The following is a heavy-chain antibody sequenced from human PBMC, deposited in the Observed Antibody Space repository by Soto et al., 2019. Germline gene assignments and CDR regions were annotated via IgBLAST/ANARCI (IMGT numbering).Heavy chain of an antibody. CDR1: GGPVRDAFSY. Sequence: QVHLQESGPQLVKPSQPLSLTCTVSGGPVRDAFSYWTWIRQPPGKDPELMGYLSYTRSTYYNPSLLNHATIAVDEPSTHLSLRLSSVTAANTAVYYCARELEGGVFDIWARGTLVTVSS. D-gene: IGHD2-8*02. CDR3: ARELEGGVFDI. J-gene: IGHJ3*02. CDR2: LSYTRST. V-gene: IGHV4-30-4*01.